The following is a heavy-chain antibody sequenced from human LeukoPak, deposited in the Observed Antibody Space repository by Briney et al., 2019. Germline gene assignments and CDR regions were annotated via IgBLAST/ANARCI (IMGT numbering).Heavy chain of an antibody. V-gene: IGHV1-46*01. CDR1: GYTFTKYY. Sequence: ASVTVSCKASGYTFTKYYMHWVRQAPGQGLEWMGIINPSGGSTSYAQKFQGRVTMTRDTSTSTVYMELSSLRSEDTAVYYCARGLAVRGGFDYWGQGTLVTVSS. J-gene: IGHJ4*02. D-gene: IGHD2-21*01. CDR3: ARGLAVRGGFDY. CDR2: INPSGGST.